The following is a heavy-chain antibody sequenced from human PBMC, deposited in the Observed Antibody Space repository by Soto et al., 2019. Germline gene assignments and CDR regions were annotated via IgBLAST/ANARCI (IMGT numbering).Heavy chain of an antibody. V-gene: IGHV3-23*01. CDR2: ISGSGGST. Sequence: GGSLRLSCAGAGFTFSNYAISWVRQAPGKGLEWVSVISGSGGSTYYADSVKGRFTISRDNSKNTVYLQMNSLRADDTAVYYCAKSDASASGSYGFDYWGQGTLVTVSS. CDR3: AKSDASASGSYGFDY. J-gene: IGHJ4*02. CDR1: GFTFSNYA. D-gene: IGHD3-10*01.